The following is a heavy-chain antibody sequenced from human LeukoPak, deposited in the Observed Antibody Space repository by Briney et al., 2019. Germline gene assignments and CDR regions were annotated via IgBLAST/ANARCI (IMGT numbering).Heavy chain of an antibody. CDR2: ISSGSSSI. Sequence: PGGSLRLSCAASGLTFSSYAMDWVRQAPGKGVEWISYISSGSSSIYYADSVKGRFTISRDNAKNSLYLQMNSLRAEDTAVYYCARGGGGSSFKEVGYWGQGTLVTVSS. J-gene: IGHJ4*02. D-gene: IGHD6-6*01. CDR3: ARGGGGSSFKEVGY. V-gene: IGHV3-48*04. CDR1: GLTFSSYA.